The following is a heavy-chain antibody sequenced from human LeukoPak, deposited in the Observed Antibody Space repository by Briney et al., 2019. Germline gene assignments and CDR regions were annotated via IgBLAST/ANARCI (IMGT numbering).Heavy chain of an antibody. CDR1: GGSISSYY. V-gene: IGHV4-59*08. Sequence: SETLSLTCTVSGGSISSYYWSWIRQPPGKGLEWIGYIYYNGSTNYNPSLKSRVTISVDTSKNQFSLKLSSVTAADTAVYYCARHGPPWGSEDAFDIWGQGTMVTVSS. D-gene: IGHD2-15*01. CDR2: IYYNGST. CDR3: ARHGPPWGSEDAFDI. J-gene: IGHJ3*02.